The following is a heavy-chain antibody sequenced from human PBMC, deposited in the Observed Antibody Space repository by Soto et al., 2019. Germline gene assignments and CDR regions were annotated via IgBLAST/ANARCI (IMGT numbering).Heavy chain of an antibody. CDR1: EFTLSSYE. Sequence: QPGGSLRLSCAASEFTLSSYEMHWVRQAPGKGLEWLAYISGSGSAIHYADSVKGRFTVSRDNAKESLYLQMNSLRAGDTAVYYCARERIGSGYFLDSWGQGTLVTVSS. D-gene: IGHD3-22*01. V-gene: IGHV3-48*03. CDR3: ARERIGSGYFLDS. J-gene: IGHJ4*02. CDR2: ISGSGSAI.